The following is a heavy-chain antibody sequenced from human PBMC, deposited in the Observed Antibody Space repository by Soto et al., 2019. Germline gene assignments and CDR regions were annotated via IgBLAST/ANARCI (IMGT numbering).Heavy chain of an antibody. D-gene: IGHD5-12*01. J-gene: IGHJ6*03. CDR3: ASREATIIYYYYMDV. CDR1: GGSISSSSYY. V-gene: IGHV4-39*01. CDR2: IYYSGST. Sequence: QLQLQESGPGLVKPSETLSLTCTVSGGSISSSSYYWGWIRQPPGKGLEWIGSIYYSGSTYYNPSLKSRVTISVDTSKNQFSLKLSSVTAADTAVYYCASREATIIYYYYMDVWGKGTTVTVSS.